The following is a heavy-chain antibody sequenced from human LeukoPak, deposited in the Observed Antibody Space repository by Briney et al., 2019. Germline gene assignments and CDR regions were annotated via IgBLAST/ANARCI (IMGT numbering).Heavy chain of an antibody. CDR3: ARLSSWNYIVY. J-gene: IGHJ4*02. D-gene: IGHD1-7*01. CDR1: GNSISSGYY. V-gene: IGHV4-38-2*01. CDR2: IYHSGST. Sequence: PSETLSLTCAVSGNSISSGYYWGWIRQPPGKGLEWIGSIYHSGSTYYNPSLKSRVTISVDTSKNQFSLNLSSVTAADTAVYYCARLSSWNYIVYWGQGTLVTVFS.